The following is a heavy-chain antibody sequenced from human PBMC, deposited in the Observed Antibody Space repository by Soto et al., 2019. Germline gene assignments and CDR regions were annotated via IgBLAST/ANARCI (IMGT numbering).Heavy chain of an antibody. V-gene: IGHV1-24*01. CDR1: GYTLTELS. CDR3: ATLYSYDSSGYRNDAFDI. D-gene: IGHD3-22*01. CDR2: FDPEDGET. Sequence: QVQLVQSGAEVKKPGASVKVSCKVSGYTLTELSMHWVRQAPGKGLEWMGGFDPEDGETIYAQKFQGRVTMTEDTSTDTAYMELSSLRSEDTAVYYRATLYSYDSSGYRNDAFDIWGQGTMVTVSS. J-gene: IGHJ3*02.